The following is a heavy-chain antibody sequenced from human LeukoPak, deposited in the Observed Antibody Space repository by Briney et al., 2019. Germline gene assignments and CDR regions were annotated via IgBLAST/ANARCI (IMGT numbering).Heavy chain of an antibody. J-gene: IGHJ4*02. CDR1: GGSFSGYY. Sequence: SETLSLTCAVYGGSFSGYYWSWIRQPPGKGLEWIGEINHSGSTNYNPSLKSRVTISVDTSKNQFSLKLSSVTAADTAVYYCARVVAAGRGDYWGQGTLVTVSS. D-gene: IGHD6-13*01. CDR2: INHSGST. V-gene: IGHV4-34*01. CDR3: ARVVAAGRGDY.